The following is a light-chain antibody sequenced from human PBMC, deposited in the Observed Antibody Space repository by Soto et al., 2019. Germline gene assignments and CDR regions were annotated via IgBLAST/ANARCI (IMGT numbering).Light chain of an antibody. CDR2: AAF. V-gene: IGKV3-20*01. Sequence: EIVLTQSPGTLSLSPGERATLSCRASQSVSSSFLAWYQQKPGQAPRLLIYAAFRRASGVPDRFSGSGSWTDFTLTISRLEPEDFSVYYCQQYGSSPPITFGQGTRLEIK. CDR3: QQYGSSPPIT. CDR1: QSVSSSF. J-gene: IGKJ5*01.